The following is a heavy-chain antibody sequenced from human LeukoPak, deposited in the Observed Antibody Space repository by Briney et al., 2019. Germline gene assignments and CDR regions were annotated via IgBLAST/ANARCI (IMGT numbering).Heavy chain of an antibody. J-gene: IGHJ6*03. V-gene: IGHV3-30*02. D-gene: IGHD6-13*01. CDR1: GFTFSGYG. CDR3: AKVVGRSWYYYMDV. Sequence: GGSLRLSCAASGFTFSGYGMHWVRQAPGKGLEWVAFIRYDGSNKYYADSVKGRFTISRDNSKNTLYLQMNSLRAEDTAVYYCAKVVGRSWYYYMDVWGKGTTVTVSS. CDR2: IRYDGSNK.